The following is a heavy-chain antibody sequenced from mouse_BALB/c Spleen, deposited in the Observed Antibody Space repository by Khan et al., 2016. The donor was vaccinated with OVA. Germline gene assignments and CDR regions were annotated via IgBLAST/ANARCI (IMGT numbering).Heavy chain of an antibody. J-gene: IGHJ1*01. D-gene: IGHD2-10*01. V-gene: IGHV2-3*01. CDR3: AKGGTYFGGYFDV. CDR2: IWGDGTT. Sequence: VQLVESGPALVAPSQSLSITCTVSGFSFTNYGVSWVRQPPGKGLEWLGIIWGDGTTNYHSTLISRLSISKDDSKSQVFLKLNSLQTDDTATYYCAKGGTYFGGYFDVWGAGTTVTVSS. CDR1: GFSFTNYG.